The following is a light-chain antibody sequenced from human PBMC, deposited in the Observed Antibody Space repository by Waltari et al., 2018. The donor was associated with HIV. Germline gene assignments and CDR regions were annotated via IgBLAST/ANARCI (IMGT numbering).Light chain of an antibody. CDR2: EVT. CDR3: GSYAGRSTHV. CDR1: SRDVGSYDV. Sequence: QSALTPPASVSGSPGQSIPLSCTGPSRDVGSYDVVSCYQQHPGKAPNLMIYEVTRRPSGGSNRFSGSKSGNTASRRIAGLQAEDEADYYCGSYAGRSTHVFGTGTKVTVL. V-gene: IGLV2-23*02. J-gene: IGLJ1*01.